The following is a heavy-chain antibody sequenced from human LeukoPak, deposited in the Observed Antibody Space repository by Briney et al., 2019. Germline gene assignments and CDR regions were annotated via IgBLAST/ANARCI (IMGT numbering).Heavy chain of an antibody. CDR3: ARGLSRLPPGGY. V-gene: IGHV4-34*01. Sequence: PSETLSLTCAVYGGSLSGYYWSWIRQPPGKGLQWIGEINHSGSIKNNASLKSRVTISIDTSRNQFSLKLSSVTAADTAVYYCARGLSRLPPGGYWGQGTLVTVSS. CDR2: INHSGSI. D-gene: IGHD2-15*01. J-gene: IGHJ4*02. CDR1: GGSLSGYY.